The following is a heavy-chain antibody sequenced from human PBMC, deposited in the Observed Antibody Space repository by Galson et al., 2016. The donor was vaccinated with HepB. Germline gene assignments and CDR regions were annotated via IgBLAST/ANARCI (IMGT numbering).Heavy chain of an antibody. CDR3: ARSEEPVKGYCSSSSCYFFDF. CDR2: IIPNLGTA. J-gene: IGHJ4*02. D-gene: IGHD2-2*01. V-gene: IGHV1-69*06. Sequence: SVKVSCKASGGTFNGYGISWVRQAPGQGLEWMGGIIPNLGTAKYAQKFQGRVTITADTSTSTVYMELSSLRSEDTAVFYCARSEEPVKGYCSSSSCYFFDFWGQGTLVTVSS. CDR1: GGTFNGYG.